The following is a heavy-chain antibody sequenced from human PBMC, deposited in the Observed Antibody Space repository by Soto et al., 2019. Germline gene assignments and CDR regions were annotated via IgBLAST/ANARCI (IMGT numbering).Heavy chain of an antibody. CDR3: ARRGSSSWYGY. J-gene: IGHJ4*02. D-gene: IGHD6-13*01. CDR2: IYYSGST. V-gene: IGHV4-39*01. CDR1: GGSISSSNYY. Sequence: QLQLQESGPGLVKPSETLSLTCTVSGGSISSSNYYWGWIRQPPGKGLEWIGSIYYSGSTYYNPSLMIRVTICVDTSKNQFSLKLSAVTAADTSVYYCARRGSSSWYGYWGQGTLVTVSS.